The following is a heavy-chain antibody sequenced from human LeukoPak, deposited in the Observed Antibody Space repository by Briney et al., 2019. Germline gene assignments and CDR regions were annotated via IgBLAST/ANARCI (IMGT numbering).Heavy chain of an antibody. CDR1: AHTFTNYY. CDR2: VDPEDGET. Sequence: ATVKISCKASAHTFTNYYIHWVQQAPGEGLQWMGRVDPEDGETKYGERFQGRVTITAVISIDTAYMELSGLRFEDTAVYYCATVTAGGDYAPYFRHWGLGTPITVSS. V-gene: IGHV1-69-2*01. D-gene: IGHD4-17*01. J-gene: IGHJ1*01. CDR3: ATVTAGGDYAPYFRH.